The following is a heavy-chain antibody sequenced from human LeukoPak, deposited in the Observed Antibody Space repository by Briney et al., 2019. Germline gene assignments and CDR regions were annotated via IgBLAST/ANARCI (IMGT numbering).Heavy chain of an antibody. V-gene: IGHV3-23*01. CDR1: GFTFSSYA. CDR3: AKGDTAMVGTFDI. D-gene: IGHD5-18*01. CDR2: ISGSGGST. Sequence: GGSLRLSCAAAGFTFSSYAMSWVRQAPGKGLEWVSAISGSGGSTYYADSVKGRFTISRDNSKNTLYLQMNSLRAEDTAVYYCAKGDTAMVGTFDIWGQGTMVTVSS. J-gene: IGHJ3*02.